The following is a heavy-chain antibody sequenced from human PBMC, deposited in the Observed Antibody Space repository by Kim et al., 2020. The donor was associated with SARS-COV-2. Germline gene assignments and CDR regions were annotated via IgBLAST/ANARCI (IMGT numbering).Heavy chain of an antibody. CDR3: ARRHYSNYVGYYYYYMDV. Sequence: SETLSLTCTVSGGSISSYYWSWIRQPPGKGLEWIGYIYYSGSTNYNPSLKSRVTISVDTSKNQFSLKLSSVTAADTAVYYCARRHYSNYVGYYYYYMDVWGKVTTVTGSS. D-gene: IGHD4-4*01. J-gene: IGHJ6*03. CDR1: GGSISSYY. V-gene: IGHV4-59*08. CDR2: IYYSGST.